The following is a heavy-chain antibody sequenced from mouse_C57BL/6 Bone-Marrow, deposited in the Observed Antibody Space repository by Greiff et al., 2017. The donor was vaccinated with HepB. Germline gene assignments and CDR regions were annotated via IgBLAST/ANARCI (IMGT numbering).Heavy chain of an antibody. J-gene: IGHJ1*03. V-gene: IGHV1-78*01. CDR3: AILYGSSNWYVDV. CDR1: GYTFTDHT. Sequence: QVQLQQSDAELVKPGASVKISCKVSGYTFTDHTIHWMKQRPEQGLEWIGYIYPRDGSTKYNEKFKGKATLTADKSSSTAYMQLSSLTSEDSAVYFCAILYGSSNWYVDVWGTGTTVTVSS. D-gene: IGHD1-1*01. CDR2: IYPRDGST.